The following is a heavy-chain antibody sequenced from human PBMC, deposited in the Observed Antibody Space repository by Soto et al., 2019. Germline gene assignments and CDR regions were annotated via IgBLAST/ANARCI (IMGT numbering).Heavy chain of an antibody. D-gene: IGHD3-22*01. V-gene: IGHV3-23*01. Sequence: PGGSLRLSCAASGFTFSSYAMSWVRQAPGKGLEWVSLMSGDGVSTYYADSVKGRSTISRDNSKNTLYLQMNSLRAEDTAIYYCAKDISSGYYYFDYWGQGTLVTVSS. CDR1: GFTFSSYA. J-gene: IGHJ4*02. CDR2: MSGDGVST. CDR3: AKDISSGYYYFDY.